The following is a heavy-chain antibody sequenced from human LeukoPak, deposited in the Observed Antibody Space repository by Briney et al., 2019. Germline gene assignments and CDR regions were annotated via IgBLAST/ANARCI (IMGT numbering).Heavy chain of an antibody. J-gene: IGHJ4*02. Sequence: SETLSLTCTVSGGSISSSGYFWGWIRLPPGKGLEWIGTIYNGGTTYNNPSLRSRVTISVDTSKNQLSLKLSSVTAADTAVYYCARGPHGRRVDFWGQGTLVTVSS. D-gene: IGHD1-26*01. CDR2: IYNGGTT. CDR3: ARGPHGRRVDF. V-gene: IGHV4-39*01. CDR1: GGSISSSGYF.